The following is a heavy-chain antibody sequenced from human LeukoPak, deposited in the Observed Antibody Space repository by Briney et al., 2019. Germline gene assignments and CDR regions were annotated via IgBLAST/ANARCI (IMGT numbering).Heavy chain of an antibody. D-gene: IGHD6-19*01. J-gene: IGHJ4*02. CDR3: ARHHSSGWYDY. V-gene: IGHV3-74*01. CDR1: GFTLSSYW. Sequence: GGSLRLSCAASGFTLSSYWMHWVRQVPGKGLVWVSRINPDGSTTTYADSVKGRFTISRDNAKNTLYLQMNSLRAEDTAVYYCARHHSSGWYDYWGQGTLVTVSS. CDR2: INPDGSTT.